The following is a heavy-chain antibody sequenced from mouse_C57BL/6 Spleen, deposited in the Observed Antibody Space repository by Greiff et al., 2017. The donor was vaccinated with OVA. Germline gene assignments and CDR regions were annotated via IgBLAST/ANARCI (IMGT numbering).Heavy chain of an antibody. V-gene: IGHV5-6*01. CDR2: ISSGGRYT. Sequence: EVKLVESGGDLVKPGGSLKLSCAASGFTFSSYGMSWVRQTPDKRLEWVATISSGGRYTSYPDSVKGRFTISRDNAKNTLYLQMSSLKSEDTAMYYCARHFGDGYLNYFDYWGQGTTLTVSS. CDR1: GFTFSSYG. CDR3: ARHFGDGYLNYFDY. J-gene: IGHJ2*01. D-gene: IGHD2-3*01.